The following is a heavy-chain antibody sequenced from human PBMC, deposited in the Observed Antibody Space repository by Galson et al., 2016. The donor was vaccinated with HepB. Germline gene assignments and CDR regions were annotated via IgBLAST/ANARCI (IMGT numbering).Heavy chain of an antibody. CDR1: GFSLSTSGMC. CDR2: FDWDDDK. D-gene: IGHD2-2*01. CDR3: ARTEYSSTWHRALDI. J-gene: IGHJ3*02. V-gene: IGHV2-70*01. Sequence: PALVKPTQTLTLTCTFSGFSLSTSGMCVSWIRQPPGKALEWLALFDWDDDKYYSTSLKTRLTISKDTSKNQVVLTMTNMDPVDTATYYCARTEYSSTWHRALDIWGQGTVVTVSS.